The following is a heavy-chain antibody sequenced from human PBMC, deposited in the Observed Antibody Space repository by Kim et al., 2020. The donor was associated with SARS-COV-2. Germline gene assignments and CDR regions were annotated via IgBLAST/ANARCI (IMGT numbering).Heavy chain of an antibody. D-gene: IGHD3-22*01. V-gene: IGHV3-74*01. CDR1: GFTFSYHW. Sequence: GGSLRLSCAASGFTFSYHWLHWVRQAPGKGLVWFSRINSDGRITTYADSVKGRSTISRDNAKNTLYLEMNNLRVEDTAFYYCARVPHYDSSGYYFDYWGQGTLVSVSP. CDR3: ARVPHYDSSGYYFDY. CDR2: INSDGRIT. J-gene: IGHJ4*02.